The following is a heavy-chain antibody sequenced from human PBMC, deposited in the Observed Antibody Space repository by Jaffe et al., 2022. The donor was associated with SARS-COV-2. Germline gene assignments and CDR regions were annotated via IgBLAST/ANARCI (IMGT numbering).Heavy chain of an antibody. CDR1: GFTFDDYA. CDR2: ISWNSGSI. CDR3: AKENYYDSSGGCYDP. D-gene: IGHD3-22*01. V-gene: IGHV3-9*01. Sequence: EVQLVESGGGLVQPGRSLRLSCAASGFTFDDYAMHWVRQAPGKGLEWVSGISWNSGSIGYADSVKGRFTISRDNAKNSLYLQMNSLRAEDTALYYCAKENYYDSSGGCYDPWGQGTLVTVSS. J-gene: IGHJ5*02.